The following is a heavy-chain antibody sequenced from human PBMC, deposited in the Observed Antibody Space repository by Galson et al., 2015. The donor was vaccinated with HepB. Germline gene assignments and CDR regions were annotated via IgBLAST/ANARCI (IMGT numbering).Heavy chain of an antibody. Sequence: SVKVSCKASGGTFSSYAISWVRQAPGQGLEWMGGIIPIFGTANYAQQFQGRVTITADESTSTAYMELSSLRSEDTAVYYCARARLEGGRVVGGFDYWGQGTLVTVSS. V-gene: IGHV1-69*13. J-gene: IGHJ4*02. CDR2: IIPIFGTA. CDR1: GGTFSSYA. D-gene: IGHD2-15*01. CDR3: ARARLEGGRVVGGFDY.